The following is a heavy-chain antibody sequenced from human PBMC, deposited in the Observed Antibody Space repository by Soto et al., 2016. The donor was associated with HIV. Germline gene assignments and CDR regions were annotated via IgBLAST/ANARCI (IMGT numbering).Heavy chain of an antibody. J-gene: IGHJ4*02. CDR2: ISYDGSDK. V-gene: IGHV3-30*04. D-gene: IGHD3-10*01. CDR3: ARDEFGFGESSQVGTT. Sequence: VQLVESGGGVVQPGRSLRLSCAASGFTFSNYAIYWVRQAPGKGLEWVAVISYDGSDKDYADSVKGRFTISRDNSKNTVYLQMTSLRAEDTGLYYCARDEFGFGESSQVGTTWGQGTLVHRL. CDR1: GFTFSNYA.